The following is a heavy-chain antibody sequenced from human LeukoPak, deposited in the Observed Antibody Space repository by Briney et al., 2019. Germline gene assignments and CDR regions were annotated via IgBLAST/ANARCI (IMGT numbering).Heavy chain of an antibody. V-gene: IGHV3-21*01. D-gene: IGHD4-17*01. J-gene: IGHJ4*02. Sequence: GGSLRLSCAASGFTFSSYSMNWVRQAPGEGLEWVSSISSSSRYIYYADSVKGRFTISRDNAKNSLYLQMNSLRAEDTAVYYCARDGREGHDYGDYWDYWGQGTLVTVSS. CDR2: ISSSSRYI. CDR3: ARDGREGHDYGDYWDY. CDR1: GFTFSSYS.